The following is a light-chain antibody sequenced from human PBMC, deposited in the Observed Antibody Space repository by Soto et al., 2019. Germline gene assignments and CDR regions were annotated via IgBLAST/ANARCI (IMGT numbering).Light chain of an antibody. CDR1: QGISSY. CDR3: QQLNSYPLP. V-gene: IGKV1-9*01. CDR2: AAS. J-gene: IGKJ4*01. Sequence: DIQLTQSPSFLSASVGDRVTITCRASQGISSYLAWYQQKPGKAPKLLIDAASTLQSGVPSRFSGSGSGTEFTLTISSLQPEDFATYYCQQLNSYPLPFGGGTKVDIK.